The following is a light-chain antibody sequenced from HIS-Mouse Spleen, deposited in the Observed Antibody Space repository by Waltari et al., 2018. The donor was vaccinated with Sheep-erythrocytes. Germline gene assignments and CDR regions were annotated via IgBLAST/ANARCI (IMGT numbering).Light chain of an antibody. V-gene: IGKV1D-13*01. Sequence: AIQLTQSPSSLSASVGDRVTITCRASQGISSALAWYQQKPGKVPKLLRYDASSLESGVPSRFSGSGSGTDFTLTISSLQPEDFATYYCQQFNNYPRTFGQGTKVEIK. CDR3: QQFNNYPRT. CDR2: DAS. J-gene: IGKJ1*01. CDR1: QGISSA.